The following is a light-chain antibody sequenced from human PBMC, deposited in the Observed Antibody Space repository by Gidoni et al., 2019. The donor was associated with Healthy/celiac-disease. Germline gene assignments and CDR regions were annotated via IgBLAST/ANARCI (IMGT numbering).Light chain of an antibody. CDR3: AAWDDSLSGWV. CDR2: RNN. CDR1: SSNIGSNY. Sequence: QSVLPQPPPASGTPGPRVTIPCPGSSSNIGSNYVYWYQQLPGAAPKLLIYRNNQRPSGVPDRCSGSKSGTSASLAISGLRSEDEADYYCAAWDDSLSGWVFGGGTKLTVL. J-gene: IGLJ3*02. V-gene: IGLV1-47*01.